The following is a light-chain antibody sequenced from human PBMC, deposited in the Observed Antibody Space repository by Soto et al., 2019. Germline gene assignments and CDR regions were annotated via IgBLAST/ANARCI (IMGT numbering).Light chain of an antibody. CDR3: QQYDGSPIT. Sequence: EIVLTQSPGTLSLSPGERATLSCRASQTVSRSYLAWYQQKPGQAPRLLISGISTRATGIPDRFSGGGSGTDFTLTISRLEPEDFAVYYCQQYDGSPITFGQGTRGEIK. CDR2: GIS. J-gene: IGKJ5*01. CDR1: QTVSRSY. V-gene: IGKV3-20*01.